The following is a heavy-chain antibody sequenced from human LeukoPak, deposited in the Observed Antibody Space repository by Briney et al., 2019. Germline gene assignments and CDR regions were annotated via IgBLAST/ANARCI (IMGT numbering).Heavy chain of an antibody. V-gene: IGHV4-4*07. Sequence: SETLSLTCNVSGGSISNYYWTWIRQPAGKELEWIGRIYSSGTTTYNPSLKSRVAMSVDTSRNQFSLKLSSVTAADTAVYYCARVSPIAVAGSSYYYAMDVWGQGTTVTVSS. D-gene: IGHD6-19*01. CDR3: ARVSPIAVAGSSYYYAMDV. J-gene: IGHJ6*02. CDR2: IYSSGTT. CDR1: GGSISNYY.